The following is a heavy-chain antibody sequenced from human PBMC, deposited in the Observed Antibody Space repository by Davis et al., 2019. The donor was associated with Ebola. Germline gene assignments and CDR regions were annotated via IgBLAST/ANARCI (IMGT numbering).Heavy chain of an antibody. CDR2: IYPGDSDT. Sequence: GESLKISCKGSGYSFTSYWIGWVRQMPGKGLEWMGNIYPGDSDTRYSPSFQGQVTISADKSISTAYLQWSSLKASDTAMYYCARRSDPGGYYYYGMDVWGQGTTVTVSS. V-gene: IGHV5-51*01. J-gene: IGHJ6*02. CDR1: GYSFTSYW. CDR3: ARRSDPGGYYYYGMDV. D-gene: IGHD3-16*01.